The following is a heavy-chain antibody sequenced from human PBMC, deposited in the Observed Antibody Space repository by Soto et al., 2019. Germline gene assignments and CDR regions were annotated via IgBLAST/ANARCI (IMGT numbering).Heavy chain of an antibody. CDR1: GYTFTSYA. Sequence: QVQLVQSGAEVKKPGASVKVSCKASGYTFTSYAMHWVRQAPGQRLEWMGWINAGNGNTKYSQKFQGRVTITRDTSASTAYMELSSLRSEDTAVYYCARGWSYSSSSSVGGGYGLDYWGQGTLVTVSS. D-gene: IGHD6-6*01. V-gene: IGHV1-3*01. J-gene: IGHJ4*02. CDR3: ARGWSYSSSSSVGGGYGLDY. CDR2: INAGNGNT.